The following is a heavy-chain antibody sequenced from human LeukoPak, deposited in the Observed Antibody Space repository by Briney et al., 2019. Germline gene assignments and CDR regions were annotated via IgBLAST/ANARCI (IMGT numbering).Heavy chain of an antibody. CDR2: IYNSGST. D-gene: IGHD6-13*01. J-gene: IGHJ5*02. Sequence: PSETLSLTCSVSGGSISSSTCYWGWIRQPPGKGLEWIGNIYNSGSTYYNPSLKSRVTISVDTSKNQFSLKLSSVTAADTAVYYCARQAYSSNLGWFDPWGQGTLVTVSS. V-gene: IGHV4-39*01. CDR1: GGSISSSTCY. CDR3: ARQAYSSNLGWFDP.